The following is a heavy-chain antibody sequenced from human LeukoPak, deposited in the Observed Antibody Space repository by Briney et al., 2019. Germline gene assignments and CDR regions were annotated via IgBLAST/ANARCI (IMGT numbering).Heavy chain of an antibody. D-gene: IGHD6-13*01. V-gene: IGHV3-48*04. CDR3: ARDLGYSSPFDY. CDR1: GFTFSSYA. CDR2: ISSSGSTI. Sequence: QPGGSLRLSCAASGFTFSSYAMSWVRQAPGKGLEWVSYISSSGSTIYYADSVKGRFTISRDNAKNSLYLQMNSLRAEDTAVYYCARDLGYSSPFDYWGQGTLVTVSS. J-gene: IGHJ4*02.